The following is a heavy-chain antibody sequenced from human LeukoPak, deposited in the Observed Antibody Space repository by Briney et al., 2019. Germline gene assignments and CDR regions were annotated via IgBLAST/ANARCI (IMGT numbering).Heavy chain of an antibody. CDR3: ARDSPYSNYVGYFDY. J-gene: IGHJ4*02. V-gene: IGHV3-23*01. CDR2: VSGGSSNT. Sequence: GGSLRLSCVASGFTFSNYAMSWVRQASGKGLEWVSAVSGGSSNTYYADSVKGRFTISRDNSKNTLYLQMNSLRAEDTAVYYCARDSPYSNYVGYFDYWGQGTLVTVSS. CDR1: GFTFSNYA. D-gene: IGHD4-11*01.